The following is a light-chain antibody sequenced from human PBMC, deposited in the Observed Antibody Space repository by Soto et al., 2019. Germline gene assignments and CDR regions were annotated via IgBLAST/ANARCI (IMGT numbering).Light chain of an antibody. CDR1: QTISSW. V-gene: IGKV1-5*03. J-gene: IGKJ1*01. CDR3: KQYNSYWT. Sequence: DIQMTQSPSTLSGSVGDRVTITCRASQTISSWLAWYQQKPGKAPKLLIYKASTLESGVPSRFSGSGSGTEINITISSLQTDDCETYYCKQYNSYWTFGKGTKGDIK. CDR2: KAS.